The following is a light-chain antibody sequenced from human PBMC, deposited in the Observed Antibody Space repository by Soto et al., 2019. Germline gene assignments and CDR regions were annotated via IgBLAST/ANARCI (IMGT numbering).Light chain of an antibody. J-gene: IGKJ4*01. V-gene: IGKV1-39*01. CDR2: HAS. Sequence: PSTLSASVGDRLTITCRASKNINTWVAWYQQKPGTAPKLLIYHASTLQSGVPSRFSGSGSGTDFTLTISNLQPEDFATYYCQQSYRTPLNFGGGTKVDIK. CDR3: QQSYRTPLN. CDR1: KNINTW.